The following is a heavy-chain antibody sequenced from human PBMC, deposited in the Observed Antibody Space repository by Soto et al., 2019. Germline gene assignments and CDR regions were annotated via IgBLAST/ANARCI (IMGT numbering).Heavy chain of an antibody. CDR2: IGTAGDT. Sequence: TGGSLRLSCAASGFTFSSYDMHGVRQATGKGLEWVSAIGTAGDTYYPGSVKGRFTISRENAKNSLYLQMNSLRAGDTAVYYCARFDYYDSSGYLDFGPKWGQGTLVTVSS. D-gene: IGHD3-22*01. CDR3: ARFDYYDSSGYLDFGPK. V-gene: IGHV3-13*01. J-gene: IGHJ4*02. CDR1: GFTFSSYD.